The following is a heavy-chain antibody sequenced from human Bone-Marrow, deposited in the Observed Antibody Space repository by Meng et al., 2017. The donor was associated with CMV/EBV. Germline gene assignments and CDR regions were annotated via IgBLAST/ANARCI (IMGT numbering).Heavy chain of an antibody. CDR1: GTFSSYA. CDR2: IIPIFGTA. CDR3: ASKSLGRLSSWYYFDY. Sequence: GTFSSYAISWVRQAPGQGLEWMGGIIPIFGTANYAQKFQGRVTITADKSTSTAYMELSSLRSEDTAVYYCASKSLGRLSSWYYFDYWGRGTLVTVSS. V-gene: IGHV1-69*06. J-gene: IGHJ4*02. D-gene: IGHD6-13*01.